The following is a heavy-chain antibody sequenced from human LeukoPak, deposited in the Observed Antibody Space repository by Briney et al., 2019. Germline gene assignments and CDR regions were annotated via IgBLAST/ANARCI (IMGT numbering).Heavy chain of an antibody. V-gene: IGHV1-8*02. D-gene: IGHD3-3*01. CDR2: MNPNSGNT. J-gene: IGHJ3*02. Sequence: ASVKVSCKASGYTFTSYGISWVRQAPGQGLEWMGWMNPNSGNTGYAQKFQGRVTMTRSTSISTAYMELSSLRSGDTAVYYCARPYDFWSGSSDDAFDIWGQGTMVTVSS. CDR1: GYTFTSYG. CDR3: ARPYDFWSGSSDDAFDI.